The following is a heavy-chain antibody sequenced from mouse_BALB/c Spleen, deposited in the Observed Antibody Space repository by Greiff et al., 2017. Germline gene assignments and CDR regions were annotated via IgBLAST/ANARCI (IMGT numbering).Heavy chain of an antibody. CDR3: ARDYYFAY. J-gene: IGHJ3*01. CDR1: GFTFSSYG. Sequence: EVMLVESGGGLVQPGGSLKLSCAASGFTFSSYGMSWVRQTPDKRLELVATINSNGGSTYYPDSVKGRFTISRDNAKNTLYLQMSSLKSEDTAMYYCARDYYFAYWGQGTLVTVSA. D-gene: IGHD1-1*01. V-gene: IGHV5-6-3*01. CDR2: INSNGGST.